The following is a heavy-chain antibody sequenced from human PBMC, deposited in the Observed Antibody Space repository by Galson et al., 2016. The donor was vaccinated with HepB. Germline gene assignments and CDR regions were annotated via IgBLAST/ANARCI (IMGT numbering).Heavy chain of an antibody. CDR3: AKAATPVFYYHGMDV. Sequence: SLRLSCAASEFTFSSYAMSWVRQAPGKGLEWVSAIDSSGHSTYYTDSVTGRFTISRDNSKNTLYLQMNSLRYEDTAVYYCAKAATPVFYYHGMDVWGQGAMVIVSS. CDR1: EFTFSSYA. CDR2: IDSSGHST. J-gene: IGHJ6*02. V-gene: IGHV3-23*01.